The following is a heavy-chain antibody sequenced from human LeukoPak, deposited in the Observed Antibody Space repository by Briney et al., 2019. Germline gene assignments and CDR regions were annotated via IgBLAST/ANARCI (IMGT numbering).Heavy chain of an antibody. D-gene: IGHD6-19*01. CDR2: ISSSSRYI. CDR1: GFTFSTYT. CDR3: ARVSSGWVDY. V-gene: IGHV3-21*01. J-gene: IGHJ4*02. Sequence: GGSLRLSCAASGFTFSTYTISWVRQTPGRGLEWVSSISSSSRYIYYADSVKGRFTISRDNAKNSLYLQMNSLRAEDTAVYYCARVSSGWVDYWGQGTLVTVSS.